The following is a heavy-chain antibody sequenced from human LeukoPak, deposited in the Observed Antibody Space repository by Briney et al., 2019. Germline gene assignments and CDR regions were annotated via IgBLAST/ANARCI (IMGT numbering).Heavy chain of an antibody. V-gene: IGHV4-39*01. CDR3: ARLWFGEHLFDS. Sequence: SETLSLTCTVSGGSISSSTYYWGWIRQPPGKGLEWIGSIYYSGSTYYNPSLKSRVTISVDTSKNQFSLNLSSVTAADTAVYYCARLWFGEHLFDSWGQGTLVTVSS. J-gene: IGHJ4*02. CDR2: IYYSGST. CDR1: GGSISSSTYY. D-gene: IGHD3-10*01.